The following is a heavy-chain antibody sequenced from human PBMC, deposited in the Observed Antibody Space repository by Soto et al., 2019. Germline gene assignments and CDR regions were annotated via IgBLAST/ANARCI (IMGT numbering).Heavy chain of an antibody. D-gene: IGHD2-2*01. J-gene: IGHJ5*02. CDR2: IYHSGST. Sequence: ASETLSLTCAVSGGSISSSNRWSWVRQPPGKGLEWIGEIYHSGSTNYNPSLKSRVTISVDKSKNQFSLKLSSVTAADTAVYYCARTIVVVPAAKDNWFDPWGQGTLVTVSS. V-gene: IGHV4-4*02. CDR1: GGSISSSNR. CDR3: ARTIVVVPAAKDNWFDP.